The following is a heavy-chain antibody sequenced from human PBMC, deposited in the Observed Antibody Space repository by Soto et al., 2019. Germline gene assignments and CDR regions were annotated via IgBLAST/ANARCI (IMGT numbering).Heavy chain of an antibody. D-gene: IGHD6-13*01. CDR1: GGSISSYY. Sequence: PSETLSLTCTVSGGSISSYYWSWIRQPPGKGLEWIGYIYYSGSTNYNPSLKSRVTISVDTSKNQFSLKLSSVTAADTAVYYCARQIRIAAAGRAQTLLYCYYGMDVWGQGTTVTVSS. V-gene: IGHV4-59*08. CDR3: ARQIRIAAAGRAQTLLYCYYGMDV. CDR2: IYYSGST. J-gene: IGHJ6*02.